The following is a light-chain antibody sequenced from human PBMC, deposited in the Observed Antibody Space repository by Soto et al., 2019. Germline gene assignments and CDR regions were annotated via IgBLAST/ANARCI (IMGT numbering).Light chain of an antibody. CDR1: SSDVGGYNY. CDR2: DVS. CDR3: SSYTSSRTCV. V-gene: IGLV2-14*01. J-gene: IGLJ1*01. Sequence: QSVLTQPASVSGSPGQSITISCTGTSSDVGGYNYVSWYQQHPGKAPKLMIYDVSNRPSGVSNRFSGSKSGNTASLTISGLQAEDEADYYCSSYTSSRTCVFGTGTKVTVL.